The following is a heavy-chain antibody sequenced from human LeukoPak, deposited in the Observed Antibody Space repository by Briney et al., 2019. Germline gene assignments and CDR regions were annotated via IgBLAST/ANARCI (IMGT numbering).Heavy chain of an antibody. CDR2: MNTNSGYT. CDR1: GYTFTNYD. Sequence: ASVKVSCKASGYTFTNYDINWVRQAPGQGLEWMGWMNTNSGYTGYAQKFQGRVTMTRNTSIRTAYMELTSLRSEDTAVYFCARGGADYWGQGTLVTVSS. V-gene: IGHV1-8*01. J-gene: IGHJ4*02. CDR3: ARGGADY.